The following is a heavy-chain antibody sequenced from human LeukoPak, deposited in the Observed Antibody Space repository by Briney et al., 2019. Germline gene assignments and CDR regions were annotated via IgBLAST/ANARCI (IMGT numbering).Heavy chain of an antibody. Sequence: SETLSLTCAVYGGSFSGYYWSWIRQPPGKGLEWIGEINHSGSTNYNPSLKSRVTISVDTSKNQFSLKLSSVTAADTAVYYCARARIAAAGLDFDYWGQGTLVTVSS. J-gene: IGHJ4*02. D-gene: IGHD6-13*01. CDR3: ARARIAAAGLDFDY. CDR1: GGSFSGYY. CDR2: INHSGST. V-gene: IGHV4-34*01.